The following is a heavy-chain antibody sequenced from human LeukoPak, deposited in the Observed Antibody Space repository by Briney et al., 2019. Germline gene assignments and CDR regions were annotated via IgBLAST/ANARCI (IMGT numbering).Heavy chain of an antibody. J-gene: IGHJ5*02. CDR1: GGSFSGYY. CDR2: INHSGST. Sequence: PSETLSLTCAVYGGSFSGYYWSWIRQPPGKGLEWIGEINHSGSTNYNPSLKSRVTISVDTSKNQFSLKLSSVTAADTAVYYCARGRYGFDPWGQGTLVTVSS. V-gene: IGHV4-34*01. D-gene: IGHD5-12*01. CDR3: ARGRYGFDP.